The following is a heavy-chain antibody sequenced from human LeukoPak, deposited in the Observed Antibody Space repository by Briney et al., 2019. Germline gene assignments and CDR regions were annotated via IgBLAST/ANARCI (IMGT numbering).Heavy chain of an antibody. CDR1: GYTFTNYD. CDR2: MNPNSGNT. J-gene: IGHJ3*02. V-gene: IGHV1-8*03. CDR3: AGDRGLAAANAFDI. D-gene: IGHD6-13*01. Sequence: ASVKVSCKASGYTFTNYDINWVRQAPGQGLEWMGWMNPNSGNTGYAQKFQGRVTLTRDTSISTAYMELSSLRSEDTAVYYCAGDRGLAAANAFDIWGQGTMVTVSS.